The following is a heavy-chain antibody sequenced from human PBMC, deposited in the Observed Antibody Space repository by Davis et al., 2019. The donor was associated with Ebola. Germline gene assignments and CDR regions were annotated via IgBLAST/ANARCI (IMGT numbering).Heavy chain of an antibody. V-gene: IGHV6-1*01. J-gene: IGHJ6*02. Sequence: SQTLSLTCAISGDSVSSNSAAWNWIRQSPSRGLEWLGRTYYRSKWYNDYAVSVKSRITINPDTSKNQFSLQLNSVTPEDTAVYYCARERGYCTNGVCLTYYYDGMDVWGQGTTVTVSS. D-gene: IGHD2-8*01. CDR3: ARERGYCTNGVCLTYYYDGMDV. CDR1: GDSVSSNSAA. CDR2: TYYRSKWYN.